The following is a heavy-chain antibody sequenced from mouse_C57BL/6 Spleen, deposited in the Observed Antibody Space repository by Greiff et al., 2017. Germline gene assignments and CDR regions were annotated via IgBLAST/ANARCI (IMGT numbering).Heavy chain of an antibody. CDR2: ISNKANGYTT. Sequence: EVMLVESGGGLVQPGGSLSLSCAASGFTFTDYYMRWVRQPPGKALEWLGFISNKANGYTTEYSASVKGQFTISRDNYHLILYLQMNALRAEDSATYYCARLYGNDGWCFSVWGTVTTVTVSA. D-gene: IGHD2-2*01. CDR1: GFTFTDYY. V-gene: IGHV7-3*01. CDR3: ARLYGNDGWCFSV. J-gene: IGHJ1*03.